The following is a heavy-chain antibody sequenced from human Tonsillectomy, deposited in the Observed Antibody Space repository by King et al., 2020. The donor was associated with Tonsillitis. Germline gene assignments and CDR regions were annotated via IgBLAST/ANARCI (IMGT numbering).Heavy chain of an antibody. Sequence: VQLVESGGGLVQRGGSLRLSCAVSGFTFRTYAMSWGRHAPGKGLVWVSATSGSGGSTWYADSVKGRSTISRDNSKNTLYLQMNSLRAEDTAVYYCAKETSRSYGDYWGQGTLVIVSS. J-gene: IGHJ4*02. CDR1: GFTFRTYA. V-gene: IGHV3-23*04. CDR2: TSGSGGST. CDR3: AKETSRSYGDY. D-gene: IGHD1-26*01.